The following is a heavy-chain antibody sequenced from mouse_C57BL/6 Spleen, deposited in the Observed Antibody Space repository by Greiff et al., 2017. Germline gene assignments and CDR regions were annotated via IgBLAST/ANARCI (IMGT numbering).Heavy chain of an antibody. V-gene: IGHV5-4*01. CDR3: ARDHYSNYVGFAY. CDR2: ISDGGSYT. D-gene: IGHD2-5*01. Sequence: EVKLVESGGGLVQPGGSLTISCAASGFTFSSYALSWVRQTPEKRLDWVATISDGGSYTYYPDNVKGRFTISRDTANKNLYKLKSHLKAEDTSKYYCARDHYSNYVGFAYWGQGTLVTVSA. J-gene: IGHJ3*01. CDR1: GFTFSSYA.